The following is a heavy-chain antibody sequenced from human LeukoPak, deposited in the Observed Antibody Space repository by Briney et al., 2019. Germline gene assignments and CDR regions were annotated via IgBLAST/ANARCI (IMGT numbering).Heavy chain of an antibody. CDR1: GFTVGNNY. D-gene: IGHD1-26*01. CDR2: MYSCGSS. CDR3: ARGQIVGVQGDF. V-gene: IGHV3-66*03. J-gene: IGHJ4*02. Sequence: GGSLRLSCTVSGFTVGNNYMSWVRQAPGQGLEWVALMYSCGSSHYADSVRGRFTISIDSSKNTVYLQMNSLTAEDTAVYYCARGQIVGVQGDFWGQGTLVTVSS.